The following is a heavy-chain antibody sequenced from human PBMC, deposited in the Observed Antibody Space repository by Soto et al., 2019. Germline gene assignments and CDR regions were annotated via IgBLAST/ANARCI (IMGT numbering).Heavy chain of an antibody. D-gene: IGHD2-21*02. CDR1: EYTFSNYY. CDR3: ARDLVSGGDPGYFDY. J-gene: IGHJ4*02. V-gene: IGHV1-46*01. Sequence: GASVKVSCRASEYTFSNYYIHWVRQAPGQGLGWMGIIDPSGGSTTYAQKFRGRVTMTRDTSTSTIYMELSSLRSEDTAVYYCARDLVSGGDPGYFDYWGQGTLVTVSS. CDR2: IDPSGGST.